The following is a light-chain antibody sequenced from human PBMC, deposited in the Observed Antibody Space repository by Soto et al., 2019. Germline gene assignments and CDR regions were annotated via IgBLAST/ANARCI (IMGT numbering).Light chain of an antibody. V-gene: IGKV1-5*03. J-gene: IGKJ1*01. Sequence: DSQMTQYPSTLSASVGDRVTIACRASQSISSWLAWYQQKPGKAPKLLIYKASSLESGVPSRFSGSGSGTEFTLTICSLQPDDFATYYCQQYNSYPWTFGQGTKVDI. CDR1: QSISSW. CDR3: QQYNSYPWT. CDR2: KAS.